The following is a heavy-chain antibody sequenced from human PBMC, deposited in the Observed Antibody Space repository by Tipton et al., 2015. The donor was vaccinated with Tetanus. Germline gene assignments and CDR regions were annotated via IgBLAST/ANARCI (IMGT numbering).Heavy chain of an antibody. D-gene: IGHD1-26*01. V-gene: IGHV4-31*03. Sequence: TLSLTCTVSGASINAGGYLWTWVRQHPGQGLEWIGNIYYTALTSYSPSLNSRVRIAVDTSKNQFSLSLTSVTAADTAVYFCARGLPREPSYLDYWGQGTQVTVSS. CDR3: ARGLPREPSYLDY. CDR1: GASINAGGYL. J-gene: IGHJ4*02. CDR2: IYYTALT.